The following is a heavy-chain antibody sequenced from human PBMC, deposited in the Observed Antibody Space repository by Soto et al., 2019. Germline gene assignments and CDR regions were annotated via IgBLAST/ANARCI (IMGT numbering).Heavy chain of an antibody. Sequence: SETLSLTCTVSGGSISSYYWSWIRQPPGKGLEWIGYIYYSGSTNYNPSLKSRVTISVDTSKNQFSLKLSSVTAADTAVYYCARGRGYSGYTFYYYYGMDVWGQGTTVT. CDR1: GGSISSYY. J-gene: IGHJ6*02. CDR3: ARGRGYSGYTFYYYYGMDV. D-gene: IGHD5-12*01. V-gene: IGHV4-59*01. CDR2: IYYSGST.